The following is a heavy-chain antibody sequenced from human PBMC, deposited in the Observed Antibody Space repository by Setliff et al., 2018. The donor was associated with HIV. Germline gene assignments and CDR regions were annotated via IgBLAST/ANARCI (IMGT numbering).Heavy chain of an antibody. CDR2: MYTSGVA. D-gene: IGHD3-16*01. J-gene: IGHJ3*02. CDR1: GGSISSYY. Sequence: PSETLSLTCTVSGGSISSYYWSWIRQPAGKGLEWIGRMYTSGVAKYNPPLESRVTMSVDTSKNQMSLELTSVTAADTAVYYCARDPKVEWDLLGAFDIWGQGTMVTVSS. V-gene: IGHV4-4*07. CDR3: ARDPKVEWDLLGAFDI.